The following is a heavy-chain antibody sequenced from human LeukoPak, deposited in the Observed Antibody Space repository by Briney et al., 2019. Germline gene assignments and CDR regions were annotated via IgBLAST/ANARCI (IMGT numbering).Heavy chain of an antibody. J-gene: IGHJ6*03. CDR2: IKQDGSEK. CDR1: DYSISSGYY. Sequence: PSETLSLTCTVSDYSISSGYYWGWVRQPPGKGLEWVANIKQDGSEKYYVDSVKGRFTISRDNAKNSLYLQMNSLRTEDTAVYYCAKGYGWEASYYYYYMDVWGKGTTVTISS. D-gene: IGHD1-26*01. V-gene: IGHV3-7*01. CDR3: AKGYGWEASYYYYYMDV.